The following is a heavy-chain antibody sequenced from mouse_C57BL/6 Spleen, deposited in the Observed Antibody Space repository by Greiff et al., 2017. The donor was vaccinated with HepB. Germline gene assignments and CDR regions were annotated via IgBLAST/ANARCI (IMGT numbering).Heavy chain of an antibody. Sequence: QVQLQQPGAELVRPGSSVKLSCKASGYTFTSYWMDWVKQRPGQGLEWIGNIYPSDSETHYNQKFKDKATLTVDKSSSTAYMQLSSLTSEDSAVYYCAREILGMSRYHFDFWGKGTTLTVSS. CDR2: IYPSDSET. CDR3: AREILGMSRYHFDF. CDR1: GYTFTSYW. V-gene: IGHV1-61*01. D-gene: IGHD1-1*01. J-gene: IGHJ2*01.